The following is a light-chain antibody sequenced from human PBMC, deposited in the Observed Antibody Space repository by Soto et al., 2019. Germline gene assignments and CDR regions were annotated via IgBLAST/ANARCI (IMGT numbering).Light chain of an antibody. CDR2: GAS. CDR3: QQYGSSLPLT. CDR1: QSVRNSY. Sequence: EIVLTQSPGTLSLSPGERATLSCRASQSVRNSYLAWYQQKPGQAPRLLMYGASSRASGIPDRFSGSGSGTDFTLTISRLEPEDFAVYYCQQYGSSLPLTFGGGTKVEIK. J-gene: IGKJ4*01. V-gene: IGKV3-20*01.